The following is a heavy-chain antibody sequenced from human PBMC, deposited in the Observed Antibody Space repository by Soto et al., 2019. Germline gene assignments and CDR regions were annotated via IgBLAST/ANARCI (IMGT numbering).Heavy chain of an antibody. V-gene: IGHV1-69*13. CDR1: GGTFSSYA. CDR3: ARVYDSSGYYYNYFDY. Sequence: GASVKVSCKASGGTFSSYAISWVRQAPGQGLEWMGGIIPIFGTANYAQKFQGRVTITADESTSTAYMELSSLRSEDTAVYYCARVYDSSGYYYNYFDYWGQGTLVTVSS. D-gene: IGHD3-22*01. J-gene: IGHJ4*02. CDR2: IIPIFGTA.